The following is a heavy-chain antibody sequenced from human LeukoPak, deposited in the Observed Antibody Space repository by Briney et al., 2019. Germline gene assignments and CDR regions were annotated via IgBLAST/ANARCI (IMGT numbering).Heavy chain of an antibody. CDR2: INTAGSTT. CDR3: ARAFGQGTKYYFDY. Sequence: PGGSLRLSCAASGFTFSTHWMHWVRQAPGKGLVWVSRINTAGSTTDYADSVKGRFTISRDNAKNSLYLQMNSLRAEDTAVYYCARAFGQGTKYYFDYWGQGTLVTVSS. D-gene: IGHD3-16*01. CDR1: GFTFSTHW. J-gene: IGHJ4*02. V-gene: IGHV3-74*01.